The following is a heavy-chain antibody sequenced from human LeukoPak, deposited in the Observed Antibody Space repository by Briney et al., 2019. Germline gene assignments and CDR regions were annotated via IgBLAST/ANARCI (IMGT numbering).Heavy chain of an antibody. V-gene: IGHV4-39*01. CDR3: ARHASVDGNWPRPLDY. Sequence: SETLSLTCTVSGGSISSSPYYCRWIRQPPGKGLEWIGNIYYSGSTYYNPSLKTRVTISVDTSKNQFSLKLTSVTAADTAVYYCARHASVDGNWPRPLDYWGQGRLVTVSS. CDR2: IYYSGST. D-gene: IGHD6-19*01. CDR1: GGSISSSPYY. J-gene: IGHJ4*02.